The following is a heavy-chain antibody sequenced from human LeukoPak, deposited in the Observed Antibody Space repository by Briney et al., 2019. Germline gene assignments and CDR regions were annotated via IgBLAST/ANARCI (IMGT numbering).Heavy chain of an antibody. CDR2: IYYTEST. J-gene: IGHJ4*02. CDR3: ARSYNSGSYYPYYFDY. V-gene: IGHV4-59*11. D-gene: IGHD3-10*01. CDR1: GGSISSHF. Sequence: SETLSLTCTVSGGSISSHFWSWVRQPPGKGLEWIGSIYYTESTNYNPSLKSRITMSVDTSKNQFSLKLSSVTAADTAVYYCARSYNSGSYYPYYFDYWGQGTLVTASS.